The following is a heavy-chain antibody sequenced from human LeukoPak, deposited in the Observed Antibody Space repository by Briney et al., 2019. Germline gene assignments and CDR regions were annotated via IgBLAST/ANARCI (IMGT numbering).Heavy chain of an antibody. CDR1: GGSISSSSYY. Sequence: SETLSLTCTVSGGSISSSSYYWGWIRQPPGKGLEWIGSIYYSGSTYYNPSLKSRVTISVDTSKNQFSLKLSSVTAADTAVYYCAREGQQLVLNWFDPWGQGTLVTVSS. CDR3: AREGQQLVLNWFDP. CDR2: IYYSGST. J-gene: IGHJ5*02. D-gene: IGHD6-13*01. V-gene: IGHV4-39*07.